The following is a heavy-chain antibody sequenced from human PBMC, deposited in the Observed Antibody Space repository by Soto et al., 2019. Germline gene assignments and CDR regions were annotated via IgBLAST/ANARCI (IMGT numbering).Heavy chain of an antibody. V-gene: IGHV3-21*01. CDR2: IRSSSTYR. J-gene: IGHJ6*02. CDR3: EREGVFRTSTTCYGYGMDA. Sequence: EVQLVESGGGLVKPGGSLRLYCAASGFIFSSYDMNWVRQAPGKGLEWVSSIRSSSTYRYYADSVKGRFTISRDNAQNLQHLQMDRLRPEDTAAYYCEREGVFRTSTTCYGYGMDAWGQGTTVIVSS. CDR1: GFIFSSYD. D-gene: IGHD2-2*01.